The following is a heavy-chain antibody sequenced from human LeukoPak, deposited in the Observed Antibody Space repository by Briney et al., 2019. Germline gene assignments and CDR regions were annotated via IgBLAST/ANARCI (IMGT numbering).Heavy chain of an antibody. CDR1: GFTVSSNY. V-gene: IGHV3-23*01. CDR3: AKDPLSYSSSPWWFDP. J-gene: IGHJ5*02. Sequence: GGSLRLSCAASGFTVSSNYMSWVRQAPGKGLEWVSAISGSGGSTYYADSVKGRFTISRDNSKNTLYLQMNSLRAEDTAVYYCAKDPLSYSSSPWWFDPWGQGTLVTVSS. D-gene: IGHD6-13*01. CDR2: ISGSGGST.